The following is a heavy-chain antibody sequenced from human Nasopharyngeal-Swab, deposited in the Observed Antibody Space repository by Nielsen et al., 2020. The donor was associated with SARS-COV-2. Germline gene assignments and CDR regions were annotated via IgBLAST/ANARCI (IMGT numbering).Heavy chain of an antibody. J-gene: IGHJ4*02. CDR3: TTDYYFDY. CDR2: IGDKDHNYAT. V-gene: IGHV3-73*01. Sequence: VRQMPGKGLEWVGRIGDKDHNYATTYGASVKGRFTISRDDSTSTAFLQMDSLKTEDTALYYCTTDYYFDYWGQGTLVTVSS.